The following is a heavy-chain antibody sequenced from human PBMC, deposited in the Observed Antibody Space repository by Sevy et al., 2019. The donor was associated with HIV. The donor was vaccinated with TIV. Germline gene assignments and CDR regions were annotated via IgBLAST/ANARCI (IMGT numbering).Heavy chain of an antibody. CDR1: GFTFSSYG. CDR2: ISYDGNDK. D-gene: IGHD3-3*01. J-gene: IGHJ4*02. CDR3: AKDPTIFGVPGTFDY. V-gene: IGHV3-30*18. Sequence: GGSLRLSCAASGFTFSSYGMHWVRQAPGKGLEWVAVISYDGNDKYYADSVKGRFTISRDNSKSTLYLQMNRLRAEDTAVYYCAKDPTIFGVPGTFDYWGQGTLVTVSS.